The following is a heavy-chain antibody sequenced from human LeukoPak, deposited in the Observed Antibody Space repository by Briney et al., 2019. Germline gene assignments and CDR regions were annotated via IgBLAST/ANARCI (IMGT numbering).Heavy chain of an antibody. CDR1: GVSINIYY. D-gene: IGHD4-17*01. V-gene: IGHV4-4*07. Sequence: SETLSLTCTASGVSINIYYRSWIRQPAGKGLEWIGRIFTSGNTNYNPSLKSRLTLSVDKSKNQFSLKLNSVTAADTAMYYCATSTVTSQNSYHYIDVWGKGTTVTVSS. J-gene: IGHJ6*03. CDR2: IFTSGNT. CDR3: ATSTVTSQNSYHYIDV.